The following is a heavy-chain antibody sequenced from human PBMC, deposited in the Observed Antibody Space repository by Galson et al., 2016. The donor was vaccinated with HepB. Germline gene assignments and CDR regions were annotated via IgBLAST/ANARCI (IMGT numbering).Heavy chain of an antibody. CDR2: ISSSTIYI. D-gene: IGHD3-3*01. CDR1: GFTFSSYA. J-gene: IGHJ1*01. Sequence: SLRLSCAASGFTFSSYAMSWVRQAPGEGLEWVSSISSSTIYIYYADSVKGRFTISRDNAKNSLYLQMNSLRDEDTAVYYCATDRRSIFGAVTEYFQHWGQGTLVTVSS. V-gene: IGHV3-21*01. CDR3: ATDRRSIFGAVTEYFQH.